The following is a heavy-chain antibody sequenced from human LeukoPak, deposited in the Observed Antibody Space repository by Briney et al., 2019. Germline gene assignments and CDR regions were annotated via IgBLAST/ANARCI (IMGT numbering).Heavy chain of an antibody. CDR3: ARGGAQLWFGELLLGYFDY. CDR1: GFTVSSNY. CDR2: IYSGGST. V-gene: IGHV3-66*01. Sequence: GGPLRLSCAASGFTVSSNYMSWVRQAPGKGLEWVSVIYSGGSTYYADSVKGRFTISRDNSKNTLYLQMNSLRAEDTAVYYCARGGAQLWFGELLLGYFDYWGQGTLVTVSS. D-gene: IGHD3-10*01. J-gene: IGHJ4*02.